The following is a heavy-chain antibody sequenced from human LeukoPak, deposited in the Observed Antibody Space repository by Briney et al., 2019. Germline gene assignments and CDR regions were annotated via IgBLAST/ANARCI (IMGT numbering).Heavy chain of an antibody. CDR3: AKDVFELYDIYDH. CDR2: ISGSGRST. D-gene: IGHD3-9*01. V-gene: IGHV3-23*01. Sequence: QPGGSLRLSRTASGFTFSNYAMSWVRQAPGKGLEWVSAISGSGRSTFNADSVKGRFTISRDNSKNTLYLQMNSLRAEDTAIYYCAKDVFELYDIYDHWGQGTLVTVSS. CDR1: GFTFSNYA. J-gene: IGHJ4*02.